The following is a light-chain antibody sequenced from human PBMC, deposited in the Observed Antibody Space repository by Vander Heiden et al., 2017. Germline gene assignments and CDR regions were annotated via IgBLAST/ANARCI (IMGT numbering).Light chain of an antibody. CDR3: AAGDDSRSGVV. CDR2: RNN. V-gene: IGLV1-47*01. Sequence: QSVLTQPPSASGPPGQRVTISCSGSSSNIGSNYVYWYQQLPGPAPKLLIYRNNKRPSGVPDRFSGSKSGTSASLAISGLRAEDEADYYCAAGDDSRSGVVFGGGTKLTVL. CDR1: SSNIGSNY. J-gene: IGLJ2*01.